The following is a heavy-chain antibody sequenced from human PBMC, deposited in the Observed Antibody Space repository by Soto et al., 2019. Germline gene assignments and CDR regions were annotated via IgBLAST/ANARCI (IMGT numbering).Heavy chain of an antibody. V-gene: IGHV1-2*02. CDR3: AREERDWFDP. CDR1: GYTFIGHY. Sequence: ASVKVSCKASGYTFIGHYMHWVRQAPGQGLEWMGWINTQAGGTSYAQKFQGRVTITRDTSASTAYMELSSLRSEDTAVYYCAREERDWFDPWGQGTLVTVSS. CDR2: INTQAGGT. D-gene: IGHD1-1*01. J-gene: IGHJ5*02.